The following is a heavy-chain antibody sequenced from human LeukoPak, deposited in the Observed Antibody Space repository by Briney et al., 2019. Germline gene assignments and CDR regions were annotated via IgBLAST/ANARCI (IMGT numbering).Heavy chain of an antibody. J-gene: IGHJ6*03. Sequence: GASVKVSCKASGCTFTSYYMHWVRQAPGQGLEWMGIINPSGGSTSYAQKFQGRVTMTRDTSTSTVYMELSSLRSEDTAVYYCARDRGAEYYMDVWGKGTTVTISS. CDR1: GCTFTSYY. CDR2: INPSGGST. V-gene: IGHV1-46*01. CDR3: ARDRGAEYYMDV. D-gene: IGHD1-26*01.